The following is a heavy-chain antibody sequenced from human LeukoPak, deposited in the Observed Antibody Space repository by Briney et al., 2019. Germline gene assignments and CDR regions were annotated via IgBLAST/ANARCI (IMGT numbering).Heavy chain of an antibody. D-gene: IGHD2-2*01. J-gene: IGHJ6*02. CDR1: GFTFSSYA. CDR3: ARGHIVVVPAATYYYYYGMDV. V-gene: IGHV3-30*04. CDR2: ISYDGSNK. Sequence: GGSLRLSCAASGFTFSSYAMHWVRQAPGKGLEWVAVISYDGSNKYYADSVKGRFTISRDNSKDTLYLQMSSLRAEDTAVYYCARGHIVVVPAATYYYYYGMDVWGQGTTVTVSS.